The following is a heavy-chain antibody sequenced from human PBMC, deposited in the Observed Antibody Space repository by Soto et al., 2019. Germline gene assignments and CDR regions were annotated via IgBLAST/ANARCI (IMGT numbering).Heavy chain of an antibody. Sequence: GGSLRLSCAASGFTFSSYGMHWVRQAPGKGLEWVAVISYDGSNKYYADSVKGRFTISRDNSKNTLYLQMNSLRAEDTAVYYCAKESFSWYDYFDYWGQGTLVTVSS. CDR1: GFTFSSYG. CDR2: ISYDGSNK. CDR3: AKESFSWYDYFDY. V-gene: IGHV3-30*18. D-gene: IGHD6-13*01. J-gene: IGHJ4*02.